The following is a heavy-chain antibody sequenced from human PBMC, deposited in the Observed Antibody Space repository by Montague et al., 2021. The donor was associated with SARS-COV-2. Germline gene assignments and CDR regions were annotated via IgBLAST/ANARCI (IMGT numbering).Heavy chain of an antibody. CDR3: AILPYFYDSTHAFDI. CDR1: GGSISSSSYY. Sequence: SETLSLTCTVSGGSISSSSYYWGWIRQPPGKGLEWIGNIFYSGSTYYNTSLTRRVTISVDTSKNQFSLRLSPVTAADTAVYYCAILPYFYDSTHAFDIWGQGTMVTVSS. CDR2: IFYSGST. V-gene: IGHV4-39*01. D-gene: IGHD3-22*01. J-gene: IGHJ3*02.